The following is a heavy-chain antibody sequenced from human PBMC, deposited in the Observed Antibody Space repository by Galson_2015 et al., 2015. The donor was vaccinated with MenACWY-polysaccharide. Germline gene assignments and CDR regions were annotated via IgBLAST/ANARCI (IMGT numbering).Heavy chain of an antibody. V-gene: IGHV4-34*01. CDR3: ARAPLKDYVWGNYRFFDY. D-gene: IGHD3-16*02. Sequence: SETLSLTCAVYGGSFSGYYWSWIRQPPGKGLEWIGEINHRGSTNYNPSLKSRVTISVDTSKNQFSLKLSSVTAADTAVYYCARAPLKDYVWGNYRFFDYWGQGALVTVSS. J-gene: IGHJ4*02. CDR1: GGSFSGYY. CDR2: INHRGST.